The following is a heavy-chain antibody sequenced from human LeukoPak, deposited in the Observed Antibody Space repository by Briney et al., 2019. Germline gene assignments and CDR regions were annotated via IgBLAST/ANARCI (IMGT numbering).Heavy chain of an antibody. CDR1: GFTFSSHA. CDR2: IGGSGGST. Sequence: PGGSLRLSCAASGFTFSSHAMTWVRQAPGKGLECVSAIGGSGGSTYYAESVKGRFTISRDNSKNTLYLQMNSLRVEDTALYYCAKVPGSLQSKWWFDPWGQGSLVTVSS. J-gene: IGHJ5*02. D-gene: IGHD5-24*01. CDR3: AKVPGSLQSKWWFDP. V-gene: IGHV3-23*01.